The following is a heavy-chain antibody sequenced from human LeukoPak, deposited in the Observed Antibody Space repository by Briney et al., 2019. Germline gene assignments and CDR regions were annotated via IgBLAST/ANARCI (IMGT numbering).Heavy chain of an antibody. CDR1: GFTLSKYW. CDR2: INIDGSST. V-gene: IGHV3-74*01. Sequence: PGGSLRLSCAASGFTLSKYWMHWVRQAPGKGLVWVSRINIDGSSTTYADSVKGRFSISRDNAKNTLYLQMNSLRPEETAVYYCASEGSGWPPYFDHWGQGTLVTVSS. J-gene: IGHJ4*02. CDR3: ASEGSGWPPYFDH. D-gene: IGHD6-19*01.